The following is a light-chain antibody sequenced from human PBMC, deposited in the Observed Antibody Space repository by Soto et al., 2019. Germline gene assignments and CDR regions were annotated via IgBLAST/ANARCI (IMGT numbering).Light chain of an antibody. CDR2: AAS. V-gene: IGKV1-39*01. Sequence: DIQMTQSPSSLSASVGDRVTITCRASQIITTYLNWYQQKAGSAPKLLIYAASSLQSGVPSRFSGSGSGTDFTLTISSLQPEDFATYFCQQTYSSPPTFGQGTKVDIK. CDR1: QIITTY. CDR3: QQTYSSPPT. J-gene: IGKJ1*01.